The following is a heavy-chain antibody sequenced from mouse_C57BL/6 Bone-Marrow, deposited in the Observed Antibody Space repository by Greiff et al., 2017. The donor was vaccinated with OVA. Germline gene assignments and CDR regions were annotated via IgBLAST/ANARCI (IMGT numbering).Heavy chain of an antibody. D-gene: IGHD1-1*01. J-gene: IGHJ2*01. CDR3: ARGGTTVVDYFDY. Sequence: VQLQQSGPELVKPGASVKISCKASGYSFTGYYMNWVKQSPEKSLEWIGEINPSTGGTTYNQKFKAKATLTVDKSSSTAYMQLKSLTSEDSAVYYCARGGTTVVDYFDYWGQGTTLTVSS. V-gene: IGHV1-42*01. CDR2: INPSTGGT. CDR1: GYSFTGYY.